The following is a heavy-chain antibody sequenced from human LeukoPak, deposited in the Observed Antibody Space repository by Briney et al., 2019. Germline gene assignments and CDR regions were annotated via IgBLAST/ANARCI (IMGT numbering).Heavy chain of an antibody. D-gene: IGHD1-26*01. J-gene: IGHJ4*02. CDR2: INSNTGAT. CDR3: ARDRGEGIVGTFDY. CDR1: GYTFTGYY. V-gene: IGHV1-2*02. Sequence: ASVKVSCKASGYTFTGYYIHWVRQAPGQGLEWMGWINSNTGATHYAQKFQGRVTMTRDTSISTAYMELSRLRSDDTAVYYCARDRGEGIVGTFDYWGQGTLVTVSS.